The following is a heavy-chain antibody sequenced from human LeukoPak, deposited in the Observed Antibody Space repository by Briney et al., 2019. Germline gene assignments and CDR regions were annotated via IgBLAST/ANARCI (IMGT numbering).Heavy chain of an antibody. Sequence: SETLPPTCTVSGYSISSGYYWGWIRQPPGKGLEWIGSIYHSGSTYYNPSLKSRVTISVDTSKNQFSLKLSSVTAADTAVYYCARDRLGWFDPWGQGTLVTVSS. CDR3: ARDRLGWFDP. D-gene: IGHD3-16*01. CDR1: GYSISSGYY. V-gene: IGHV4-38-2*02. J-gene: IGHJ5*02. CDR2: IYHSGST.